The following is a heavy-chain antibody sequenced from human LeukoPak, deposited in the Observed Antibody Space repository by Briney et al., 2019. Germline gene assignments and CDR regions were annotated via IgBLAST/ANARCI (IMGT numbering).Heavy chain of an antibody. V-gene: IGHV1-2*02. CDR2: INPNSGGT. Sequence: GASVKVSCKASGYTFTGYYMHWVRRAPGQGLEWMGWINPNSGGTNYAQKFQGRVTMTRDTSISTAYMELSRLRSDDTAVYYCARSGSSGVRAHFQHWGQGTLVTVSS. CDR3: ARSGSSGVRAHFQH. J-gene: IGHJ1*01. D-gene: IGHD6-19*01. CDR1: GYTFTGYY.